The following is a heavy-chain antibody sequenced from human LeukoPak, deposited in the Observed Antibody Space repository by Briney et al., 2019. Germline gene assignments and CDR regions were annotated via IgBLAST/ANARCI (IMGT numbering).Heavy chain of an antibody. Sequence: SETLSLTCTVSGXSISRTSYYWGWIRQPPGKGLEWLVCIFYSGSPYYNPPLKSRVTISVDTSKNQFSLKLTSVTAADTAMYYCARLKGVPAADYWGQGTLVTVSS. J-gene: IGHJ4*02. V-gene: IGHV4-39*01. CDR1: GXSISRTSYY. CDR2: IFYSGSP. D-gene: IGHD2-2*01. CDR3: ARLKGVPAADY.